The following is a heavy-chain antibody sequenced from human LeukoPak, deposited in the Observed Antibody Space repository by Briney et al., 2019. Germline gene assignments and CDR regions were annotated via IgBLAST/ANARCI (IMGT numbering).Heavy chain of an antibody. J-gene: IGHJ4*02. D-gene: IGHD5-18*01. Sequence: SVKVSCKASGGTFSSYAISWVRQAPGQGLEWMGGIIPIFGTANYAQKFQGRVTITTDESTTTAYMELSSLRSEDTAVYYCARELGGYSYGHFDYWGQGTLVTVSS. CDR1: GGTFSSYA. CDR3: ARELGGYSYGHFDY. CDR2: IIPIFGTA. V-gene: IGHV1-69*05.